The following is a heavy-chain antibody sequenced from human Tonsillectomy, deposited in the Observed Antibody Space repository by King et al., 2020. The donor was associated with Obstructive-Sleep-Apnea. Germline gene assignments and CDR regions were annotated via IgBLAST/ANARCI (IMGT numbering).Heavy chain of an antibody. CDR1: GGSISSRNYY. CDR3: ARVSGRGSSWYYYTAMDV. Sequence: VQLQESGPGLVKPSETLSLTCTVSGGSISSRNYYWGWIRQPPGKGLEWIGTIYYSGSAYYNPSLKSRVTISIDTSKNQFSLKLSSVTAADTALYYCARVSGRGSSWYYYTAMDVWGQGATVTVSS. J-gene: IGHJ6*02. D-gene: IGHD6-13*01. V-gene: IGHV4-39*07. CDR2: IYYSGSA.